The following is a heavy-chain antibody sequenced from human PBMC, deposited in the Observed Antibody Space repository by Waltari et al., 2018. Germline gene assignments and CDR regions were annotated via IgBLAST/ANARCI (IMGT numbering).Heavy chain of an antibody. D-gene: IGHD2-21*01. CDR1: GASVASAAHY. V-gene: IGHV4-39*01. Sequence: QVRLRESGPGLVKPSETLSLTCAVSGASVASAAHYWGWIRPSPERGLEWIGTRYFPGTTHYNPSLRRRVTISADTSRDQFSLRVNSVTAADTAVYYCAGTDLHTKIAFDSWGQGTQVTVSA. J-gene: IGHJ4*02. CDR3: AGTDLHTKIAFDS. CDR2: RYFPGTT.